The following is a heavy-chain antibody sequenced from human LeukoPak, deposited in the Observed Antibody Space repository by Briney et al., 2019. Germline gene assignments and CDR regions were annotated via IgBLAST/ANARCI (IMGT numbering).Heavy chain of an antibody. CDR3: AREPEPRGLNWFDP. V-gene: IGHV3-7*01. D-gene: IGHD5-12*01. Sequence: GRSLRLSCAASGFTFDDYAMHWVRQAPGKGLEWVANIKQGGNEKYYLDSVKGRFTISRDNAKNSLYLQMNSLRADDTAVYYCAREPEPRGLNWFDPWGQGTLVTVSS. J-gene: IGHJ5*02. CDR1: GFTFDDYA. CDR2: IKQGGNEK.